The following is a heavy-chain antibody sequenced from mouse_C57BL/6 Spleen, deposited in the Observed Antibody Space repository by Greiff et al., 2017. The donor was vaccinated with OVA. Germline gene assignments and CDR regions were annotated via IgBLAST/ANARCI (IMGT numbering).Heavy chain of an antibody. V-gene: IGHV1-26*01. CDR1: GYTFTDYY. D-gene: IGHD3-2*02. CDR2: INPNNGGT. J-gene: IGHJ3*01. CDR3: AIDSSGYPFAY. Sequence: EVQLQQSGPELVKPGASVKISCKASGYTFTDYYMNWVKQSHGKSLEWIGDINPNNGGTSYNQKFKGKATLTVDKSSSTAYMELRSLTSEDSAVYYCAIDSSGYPFAYWGQGTLVTVSA.